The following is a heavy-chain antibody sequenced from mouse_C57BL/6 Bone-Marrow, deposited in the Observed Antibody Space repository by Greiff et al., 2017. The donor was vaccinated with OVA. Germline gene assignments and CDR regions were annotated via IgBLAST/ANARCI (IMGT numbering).Heavy chain of an antibody. V-gene: IGHV1-5*01. CDR3: TSLGSSYWYFDV. D-gene: IGHD1-1*01. Sequence: VQLQQSGTVLARPGASVKMSCKTSGYTFTSYWMHWVKQRPGQGLEWIGAIYPGNSDTSYNQKFKGKAKLTAVTSASTAYMERSSLTNEDSAVYYCTSLGSSYWYFDVWGTGTTVTVSS. J-gene: IGHJ1*03. CDR2: IYPGNSDT. CDR1: GYTFTSYW.